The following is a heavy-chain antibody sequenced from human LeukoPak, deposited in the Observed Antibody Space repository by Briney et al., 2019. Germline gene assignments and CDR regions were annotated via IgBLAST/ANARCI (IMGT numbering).Heavy chain of an antibody. V-gene: IGHV1-8*01. CDR2: MNPNSGNT. CDR3: ARLAAAARTCRFDP. D-gene: IGHD6-13*01. CDR1: GYTFTSYD. J-gene: IGHJ5*02. Sequence: ASVKVSCKASGYTFTSYDINWVRQATGQGLEWMGWMNPNSGNTGYAQKFQGRVTMTRNTSISTAYMELSSLRSEDTAVYYCARLAAAARTCRFDPWGQGTLVTVSS.